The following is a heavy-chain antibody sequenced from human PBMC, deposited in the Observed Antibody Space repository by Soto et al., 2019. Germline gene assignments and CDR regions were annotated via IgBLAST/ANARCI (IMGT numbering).Heavy chain of an antibody. CDR1: AYTFTSYD. D-gene: IGHD7-27*01. Sequence: ASVKVSCKAAAYTFTSYDINWVRQATGQDFEWMGWMNPNNGNTAYAQKFQGGVTMTRDTSKSTAFMELSSLTSEDTAVYYCARGPRNWGVDYWGQGTLVTVSS. CDR3: ARGPRNWGVDY. J-gene: IGHJ4*02. V-gene: IGHV1-8*01. CDR2: MNPNNGNT.